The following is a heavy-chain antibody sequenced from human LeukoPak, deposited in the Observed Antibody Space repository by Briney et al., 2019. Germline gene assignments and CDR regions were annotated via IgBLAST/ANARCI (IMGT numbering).Heavy chain of an antibody. V-gene: IGHV3-23*01. CDR3: AKDPYGTRYFDY. CDR1: GSIFSTYA. D-gene: IGHD2-2*01. CDR2: ISGSGGTT. Sequence: PGGSLRLSCAASGSIFSTYAMSWVRQAPGKGLEWVSAISGSGGTTYYADSVKGRFTISRDNSKNTLYLQMNSLRAEDTAVYYCAKDPYGTRYFDYWGQGTLVTVSS. J-gene: IGHJ4*02.